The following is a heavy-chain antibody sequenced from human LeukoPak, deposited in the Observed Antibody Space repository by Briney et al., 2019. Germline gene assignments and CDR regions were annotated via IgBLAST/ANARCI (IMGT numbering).Heavy chain of an antibody. Sequence: PSETLSLTCAASGGPISSSYWWSWVRQPPGKGLEWIGEVYHSGSTNYNPSLKSRVTISVDTSKNQFSLKLSSVTAADTAVYYCASDRIEVDAFDIWGQGTMVTVSS. J-gene: IGHJ3*02. CDR1: GGPISSSYW. CDR2: VYHSGST. V-gene: IGHV4-4*02. D-gene: IGHD2-15*01. CDR3: ASDRIEVDAFDI.